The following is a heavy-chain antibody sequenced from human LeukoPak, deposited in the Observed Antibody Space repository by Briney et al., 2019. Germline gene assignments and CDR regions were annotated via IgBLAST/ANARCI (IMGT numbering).Heavy chain of an antibody. CDR3: ARLDYDILTGYRFDY. J-gene: IGHJ4*02. D-gene: IGHD3-9*01. Sequence: PSETLSLTCTVSGGSISSSSYYWGWIRRLPGKGLEWIGSIYYSGSTYYNPSLKSRVTISVDTSKNQFSLKLSSVTAADTAVYYCARLDYDILTGYRFDYWGQGTLVTVSS. CDR2: IYYSGST. V-gene: IGHV4-39*01. CDR1: GGSISSSSYY.